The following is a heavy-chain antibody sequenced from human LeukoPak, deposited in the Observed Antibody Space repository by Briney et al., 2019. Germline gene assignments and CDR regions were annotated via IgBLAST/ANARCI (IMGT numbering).Heavy chain of an antibody. CDR2: IRYDGSNK. CDR1: GFTFSSYG. D-gene: IGHD3-10*01. Sequence: GGSLRLSCAASGFTFSSYGMHWVRQAPGKGLEWVAFIRYDGSNKYYADSVKGRFTISRDNSKNTLYLQMNSLRAEDTAVYYCAKGVWFGEYYYYYMDVWGKGTTVTISS. V-gene: IGHV3-30*02. J-gene: IGHJ6*03. CDR3: AKGVWFGEYYYYYMDV.